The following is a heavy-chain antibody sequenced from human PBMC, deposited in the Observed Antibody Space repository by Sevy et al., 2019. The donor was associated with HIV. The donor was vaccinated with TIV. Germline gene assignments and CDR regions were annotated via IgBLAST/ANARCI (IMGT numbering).Heavy chain of an antibody. CDR3: AKDGVSSGWYRGYYFDN. CDR2: ISYDGTDN. Sequence: GGSLRLSCAASGFTFSSFAMHWVRQAPGKGTDWVTFISYDGTDNYYANSVKGRFTISRDNSKKTLDLQMNSLRPEDTAIYYCAKDGVSSGWYRGYYFDNWGQGTLVTVSS. D-gene: IGHD6-19*01. J-gene: IGHJ4*02. CDR1: GFTFSSFA. V-gene: IGHV3-30*04.